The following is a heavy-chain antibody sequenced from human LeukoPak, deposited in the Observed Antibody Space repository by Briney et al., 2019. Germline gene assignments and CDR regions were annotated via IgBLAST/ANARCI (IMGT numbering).Heavy chain of an antibody. CDR3: ARGLGGNYYYYGMDV. CDR2: MNPNSGNT. D-gene: IGHD3-16*01. Sequence: VASVKVSCKASGYTFTSYDINWVRQATGQGLEWMGWMNPNSGNTGYAQNFQVRVTMTRNTSISTAYMELSSLRSEDTAVYYCARGLGGNYYYYGMDVWGQGTTVTVSS. V-gene: IGHV1-8*01. J-gene: IGHJ6*02. CDR1: GYTFTSYD.